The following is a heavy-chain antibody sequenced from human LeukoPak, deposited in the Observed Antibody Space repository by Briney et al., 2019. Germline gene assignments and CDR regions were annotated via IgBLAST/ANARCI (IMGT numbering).Heavy chain of an antibody. D-gene: IGHD1-26*01. CDR1: GGSLSGYY. V-gene: IGHV3-21*01. CDR3: AGIVGAIGFNHAFDV. CDR2: ISSSSSYI. Sequence: ETLSLTCAVYGGSLSGYYWSWIRQAPGTGLEWVSSISSSSSYIYYADSVKGRFTISRDNAKNSLYLQMNSLRAEDTAVYYCAGIVGAIGFNHAFDVWGQGTMVTVSS. J-gene: IGHJ3*01.